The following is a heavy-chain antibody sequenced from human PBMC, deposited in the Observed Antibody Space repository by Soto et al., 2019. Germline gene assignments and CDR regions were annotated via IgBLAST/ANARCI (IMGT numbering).Heavy chain of an antibody. CDR1: GFTFSSYA. J-gene: IGHJ6*02. CDR3: ARGSYCSSTSCYWDYYGMDV. V-gene: IGHV3-30-3*01. CDR2: ISYDGSNK. Sequence: PGGSLRLSCAASGFTFSSYAVHWVRQAPGKGLEWVAVISYDGSNKYYADSVKGRFTISRDNAKNTLYLQMNSLRAEDTAVYYCARGSYCSSTSCYWDYYGMDVWGQGTTVTVSS. D-gene: IGHD2-2*01.